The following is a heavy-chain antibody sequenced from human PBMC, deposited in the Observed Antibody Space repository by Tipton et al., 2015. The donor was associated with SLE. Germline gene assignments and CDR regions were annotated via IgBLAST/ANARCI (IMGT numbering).Heavy chain of an antibody. CDR1: GGSVSGKY. CDR2: INHSESP. Sequence: TLSLTCAVYGGSVSGKYWDWIRQPPGKGLEWIGGINHSESPNYNPSLKSRVTISIDKSKNQFSLKLTSVTAADTAVYHCTRVPRYNWNYIADWGQGTLVSVSS. V-gene: IGHV4-34*01. CDR3: TRVPRYNWNYIAD. D-gene: IGHD1-7*01. J-gene: IGHJ4*02.